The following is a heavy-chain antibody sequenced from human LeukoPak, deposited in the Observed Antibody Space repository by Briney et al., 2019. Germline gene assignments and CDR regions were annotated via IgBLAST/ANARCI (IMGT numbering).Heavy chain of an antibody. D-gene: IGHD2-2*01. Sequence: SQTLSLTCTVSGGSISSGDYYWSWIRQPPGKGLEWIGYIYYSGSTYYNPSLKSRVTISVDTSKNQFSLKLSSVTAADTAVYYCARDHSTTLYYYYYYMDVWGKGTTVTVSS. V-gene: IGHV4-30-4*08. CDR3: ARDHSTTLYYYYYYMDV. J-gene: IGHJ6*03. CDR1: GGSISSGDYY. CDR2: IYYSGST.